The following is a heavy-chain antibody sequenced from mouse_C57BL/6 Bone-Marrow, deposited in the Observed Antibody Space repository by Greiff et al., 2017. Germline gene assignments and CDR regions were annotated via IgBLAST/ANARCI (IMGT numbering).Heavy chain of an antibody. CDR3: ARCCDYRGHYAIDY. J-gene: IGHJ4*01. D-gene: IGHD2-13*01. CDR1: GYTFTSYT. V-gene: IGHV1-4*01. Sequence: VTLLQSGAELARPGASVKMSCKASGYTFTSYTMHWVQQRPGQGLAWIGYINPSSGSHKYNQKFKDKATLTADNSSSTAYMQLGSLTSEDSAVDYCARCCDYRGHYAIDYWGQGTSVTVSS. CDR2: INPSSGSH.